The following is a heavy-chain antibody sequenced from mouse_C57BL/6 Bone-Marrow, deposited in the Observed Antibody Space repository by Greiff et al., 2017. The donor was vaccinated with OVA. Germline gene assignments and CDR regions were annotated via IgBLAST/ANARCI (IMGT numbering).Heavy chain of an antibody. V-gene: IGHV1-69*01. CDR2: IDPSDSYT. Sequence: QVQLQQPGAELVMPGASVKLSCKASGYTFTSYWMHWVKQRPGQGLERIGEIDPSDSYTNYNQKFKGKSTLTVDKSSSTAYMQLSSLTSEDSAVYYCARRGDYDYDDAMDYWGQGTSVTVSS. J-gene: IGHJ4*01. CDR1: GYTFTSYW. D-gene: IGHD2-4*01. CDR3: ARRGDYDYDDAMDY.